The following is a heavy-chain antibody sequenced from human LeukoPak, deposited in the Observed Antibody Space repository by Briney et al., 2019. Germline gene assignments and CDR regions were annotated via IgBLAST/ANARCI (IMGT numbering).Heavy chain of an antibody. V-gene: IGHV5-51*01. CDR2: IYPGDPDI. Sequence: GESLKISCKGSGYSFTNYWIAWVRQMPGKGLEWMGIIYPGDPDIRYSPSFQGQVTISADKSISTAYLQWSSLKASDTAMYYCARTPSGYATDWFDPWGQGTLVTVSS. CDR3: ARTPSGYATDWFDP. D-gene: IGHD5-12*01. J-gene: IGHJ5*02. CDR1: GYSFTNYW.